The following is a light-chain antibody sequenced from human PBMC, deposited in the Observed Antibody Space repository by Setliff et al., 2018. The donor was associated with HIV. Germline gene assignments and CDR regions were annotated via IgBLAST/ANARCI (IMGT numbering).Light chain of an antibody. CDR1: SSDIGRYNL. CDR3: CSNTVSNTYV. J-gene: IGLJ1*01. Sequence: QSALTQTASVSGSPGQSITISCTGTSSDIGRYNLVSWYQQYPCKAPKLMIYQATKRPSGVSNRFSGSKSGNTASLTISGLQAEDEADYYCCSNTVSNTYVFGSGTKVTVL. CDR2: QAT. V-gene: IGLV2-23*01.